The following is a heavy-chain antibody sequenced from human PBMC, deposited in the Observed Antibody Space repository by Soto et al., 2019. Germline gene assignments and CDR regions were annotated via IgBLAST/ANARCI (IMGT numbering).Heavy chain of an antibody. J-gene: IGHJ6*02. CDR1: GFSFSSHS. CDR3: ARIKFVEWLFINIAVYDMDV. D-gene: IGHD3-3*01. Sequence: EVQLVESGGGLVQPGESLRLSCAASGFSFSSHSMNWVRQAPGKGLEWVSYITSDSTTIYYADSMQGRFIISRDNAKNSLYLQMNSLRDEDTAVYYCARIKFVEWLFINIAVYDMDVWGQGTTVTVSS. CDR2: ITSDSTTI. V-gene: IGHV3-48*02.